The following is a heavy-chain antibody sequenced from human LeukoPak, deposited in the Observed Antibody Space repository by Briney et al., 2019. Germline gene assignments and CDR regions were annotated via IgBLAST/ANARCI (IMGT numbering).Heavy chain of an antibody. V-gene: IGHV1-46*01. CDR2: INPSGGST. J-gene: IGHJ6*02. CDR3: ARDSRFHNYDILTGYYHYYYGMDV. Sequence: GASVKVSCKASGYTFTSYYMHWVRQAPGQGHEWMGIINPSGGSTSYAQKFQGRVTMTRDTSTSTVYMELSSLRSEDTAVYYCARDSRFHNYDILTGYYHYYYGMDVWGQGTTVTVSS. D-gene: IGHD3-9*01. CDR1: GYTFTSYY.